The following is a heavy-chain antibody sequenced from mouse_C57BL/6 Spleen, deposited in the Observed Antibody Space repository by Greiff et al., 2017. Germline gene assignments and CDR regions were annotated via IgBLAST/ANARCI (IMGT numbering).Heavy chain of an antibody. J-gene: IGHJ2*01. D-gene: IGHD2-4*01. Sequence: DVQLVESGAGLVKPGGSLKLSCAASGFTFSDYGMHWVRQAPEQGLEWVAYISRGSSTIYYADTVKGRFTISRDTAKNTLFLQMTSLTSEDTAMYYCAKDYGGYFDYWGQGTTLTVSS. CDR1: GFTFSDYG. CDR2: ISRGSSTI. V-gene: IGHV5-17*01. CDR3: AKDYGGYFDY.